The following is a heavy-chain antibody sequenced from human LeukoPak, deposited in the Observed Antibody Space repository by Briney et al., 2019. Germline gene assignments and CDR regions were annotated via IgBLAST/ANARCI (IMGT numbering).Heavy chain of an antibody. V-gene: IGHV3-48*01. J-gene: IGHJ4*02. CDR1: GFTFTIFG. D-gene: IGHD3-22*01. Sequence: GGSLRLSCAASGFTFTIFGLNWVRQAPGKGPEWVSYIDARSGITYYADSVQGRFTISRDNAKESVFLQMNSLRADDTAVYYCARRPSPFDSSGYYHLVDWGQGTLVTVSS. CDR2: IDARSGIT. CDR3: ARRPSPFDSSGYYHLVD.